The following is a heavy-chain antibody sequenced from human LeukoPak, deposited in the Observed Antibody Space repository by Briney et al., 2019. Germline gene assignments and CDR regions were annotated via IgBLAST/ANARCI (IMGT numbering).Heavy chain of an antibody. J-gene: IGHJ1*01. CDR1: GYTFTSYY. D-gene: IGHD3-10*01. CDR3: ARVYYYGSGSDSAGAAYFEH. Sequence: GASVKVSCKASGYTFTSYYIHWVRQAPGQGPEWMGRINPNSGVTNYAQKFQGRVTMTRDTSISTAYMELSRLRSDDTAVYYCARVYYYGSGSDSAGAAYFEHWGQGTLVTVSS. CDR2: INPNSGVT. V-gene: IGHV1-2*06.